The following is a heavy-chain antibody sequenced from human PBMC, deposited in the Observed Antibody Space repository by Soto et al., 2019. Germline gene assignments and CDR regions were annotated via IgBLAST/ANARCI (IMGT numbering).Heavy chain of an antibody. CDR3: AKGDYSNYRLFDY. CDR2: ISGSGGST. D-gene: IGHD4-4*01. J-gene: IGHJ4*02. V-gene: IGHV3-23*01. Sequence: EVQLLESGGGLVQPGGSLRLSCAASGFTFSSYAMSRVRQAPGKGLEWVSAISGSGGSTYYADSVKGRFTISRDNSKNTLYLQMNSLRAEDTAVYYCAKGDYSNYRLFDYWGQGTLVTVSS. CDR1: GFTFSSYA.